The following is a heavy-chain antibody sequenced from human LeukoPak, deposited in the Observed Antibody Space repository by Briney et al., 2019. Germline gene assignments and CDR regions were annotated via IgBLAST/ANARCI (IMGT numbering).Heavy chain of an antibody. D-gene: IGHD1-26*01. CDR3: ARDVIVGANGPLYYFDY. CDR1: GYTFTSYY. Sequence: ASVKVSCKASGYTFTSYYMHWVRQAPGQGLEWMGIINPSGGSTSYAQKFQGRATMTRDTSTSTVYMELSSLRSEDTAVYYCARDVIVGANGPLYYFDYWGQGTLVTVSS. CDR2: INPSGGST. V-gene: IGHV1-46*01. J-gene: IGHJ4*02.